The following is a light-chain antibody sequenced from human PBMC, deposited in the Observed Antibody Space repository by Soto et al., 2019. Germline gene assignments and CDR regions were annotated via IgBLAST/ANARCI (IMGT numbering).Light chain of an antibody. CDR1: SSDVGGYDY. J-gene: IGLJ2*01. CDR2: DVN. Sequence: QSVLTQPRSVSGSPGQSVTISCTGTSSDVGGYDYVSWYQQHPGKAPKLMIFDVNKRPSGVPDRFSGSKSGNTASLTISGLQAEDEADYSCFSDAGSRVFGGGTKLTVL. V-gene: IGLV2-11*01. CDR3: FSDAGSRV.